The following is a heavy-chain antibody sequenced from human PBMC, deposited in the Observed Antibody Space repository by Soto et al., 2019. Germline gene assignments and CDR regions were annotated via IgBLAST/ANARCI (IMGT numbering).Heavy chain of an antibody. Sequence: PGESLKISCKGSGYSFTNFWINWVRQIPGKGLEWMGRISPSDSYTTYSPSFQGHVTISADKSISTAYLQWSSLKASDTAIYYCARHSRSALDKGGQGTQVTVSS. J-gene: IGHJ4*02. CDR1: GYSFTNFW. CDR3: ARHSRSALDK. V-gene: IGHV5-10-1*01. D-gene: IGHD6-13*01. CDR2: ISPSDSYT.